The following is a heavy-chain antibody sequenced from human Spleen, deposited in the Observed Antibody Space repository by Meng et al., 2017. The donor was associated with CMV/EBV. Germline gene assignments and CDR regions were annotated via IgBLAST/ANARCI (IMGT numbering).Heavy chain of an antibody. CDR1: RFTFSDYY. CDR2: ISWNSYNV. Sequence: GGSLRLSCAASRFTFSDYYMFWVRQPPGKGLEWVSGISWNSYNVDYADSVSGRFTISRDNARNSLYLQMNSLRAEDTALDYCAKDRDLGVLGFGELGLWGQGTLVTVSS. V-gene: IGHV3-9*01. CDR3: AKDRDLGVLGFGELGL. J-gene: IGHJ4*02. D-gene: IGHD3-10*01.